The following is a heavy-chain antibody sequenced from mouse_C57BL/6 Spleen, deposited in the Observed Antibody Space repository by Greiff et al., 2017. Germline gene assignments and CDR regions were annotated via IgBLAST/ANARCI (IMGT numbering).Heavy chain of an antibody. J-gene: IGHJ2*01. CDR3: AKGGDDYDFDY. V-gene: IGHV1-74*01. CDR2: IHPSDSDT. CDR1: GYTFTGYW. D-gene: IGHD2-4*01. Sequence: QVQLQQPGAELVKPGASVKVSCKASGYTFTGYWMHWVKQRPGHGLEWIGRIHPSDSDTTYNQKFKGKATLTVDKSSSTAYMQLSSLTSEDSAVNYGAKGGDDYDFDYWGQGTTLTVSS.